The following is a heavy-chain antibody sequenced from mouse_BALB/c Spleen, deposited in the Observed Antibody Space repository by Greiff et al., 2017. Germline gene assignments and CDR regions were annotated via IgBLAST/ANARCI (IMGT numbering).Heavy chain of an antibody. V-gene: IGHV14-3*02. CDR2: IDPANGNT. D-gene: IGHD2-10*02. CDR3: ARGYVYAMDY. J-gene: IGHJ4*01. CDR1: GFNIKDTY. Sequence: VQLQQSGAELVKPGASVKLSCTASGFNIKDTYMHWVKQRPEQGLEWIGRIDPANGNTKYDPKFQGKAPITADTSSNTAYLQLSSLTSEDTAVYYCARGYVYAMDYWGQGTSVTVSS.